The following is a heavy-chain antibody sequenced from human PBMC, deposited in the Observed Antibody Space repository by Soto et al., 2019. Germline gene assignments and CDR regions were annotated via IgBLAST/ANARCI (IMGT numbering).Heavy chain of an antibody. CDR3: ASGAAYGDLYYFDY. Sequence: QVQLQESGPGLVKPSQTLSLTCTVSGGSISSGDYYWSWIRQPPGKGLEWIGYIYYSGSTYYNPSLECRVTKSVDTSKNQSALKLGSVTAADTAVYYCASGAAYGDLYYFDYWGQGTLVTVSS. CDR1: GGSISSGDYY. J-gene: IGHJ4*02. D-gene: IGHD4-17*01. CDR2: IYYSGST. V-gene: IGHV4-30-4*01.